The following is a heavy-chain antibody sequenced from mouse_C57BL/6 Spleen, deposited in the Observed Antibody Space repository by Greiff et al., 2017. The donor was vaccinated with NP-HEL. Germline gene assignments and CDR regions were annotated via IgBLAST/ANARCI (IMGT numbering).Heavy chain of an antibody. V-gene: IGHV1-66*01. CDR2: IYPGSGNT. CDR1: GYSFTSYY. J-gene: IGHJ2*01. D-gene: IGHD1-1*01. CDR3: AREGGSSYDYFDY. Sequence: QVHVKQSGPELVKPGASVKISCKASGYSFTSYYIHWVKQRPGQGLEWIGWIYPGSGNTKYNEKFKGKATLTADTSSSTAYMQLSSLTSEDSAVYYCAREGGSSYDYFDYWGQGTTLTVSS.